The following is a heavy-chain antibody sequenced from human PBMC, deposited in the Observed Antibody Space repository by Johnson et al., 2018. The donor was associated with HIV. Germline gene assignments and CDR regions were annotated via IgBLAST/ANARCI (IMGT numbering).Heavy chain of an antibody. CDR2: INQDGGER. Sequence: VQLVESGGGLVQPGGSLRLSCAASGFTFSSYWMSWVRQAPGKGLEWVPNINQDGGERYYVDSVKGRFTISRDNAKNSLYLQMNSLRAEDTAVYYCAKGFGASSGAFDIWGQGTMVTVSS. J-gene: IGHJ3*02. D-gene: IGHD1-26*01. CDR3: AKGFGASSGAFDI. V-gene: IGHV3-7*02. CDR1: GFTFSSYW.